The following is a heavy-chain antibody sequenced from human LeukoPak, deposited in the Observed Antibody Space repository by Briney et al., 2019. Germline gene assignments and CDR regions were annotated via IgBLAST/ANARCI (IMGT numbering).Heavy chain of an antibody. J-gene: IGHJ4*02. CDR2: ISYDGHSK. Sequence: GGSLRLSCAASGFTFSTYSMNSVRQAPGKGLEWVAVISYDGHSKYYADSVTGRFTISRDNAKNTLYLQMNGLRAEDTAVYYCARDGDSSGYYVNFDYWGQGTLVTVSS. CDR3: ARDGDSSGYYVNFDY. D-gene: IGHD3-22*01. V-gene: IGHV3-30*03. CDR1: GFTFSTYS.